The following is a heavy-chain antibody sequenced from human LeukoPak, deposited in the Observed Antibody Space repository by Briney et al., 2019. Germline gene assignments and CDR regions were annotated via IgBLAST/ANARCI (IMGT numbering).Heavy chain of an antibody. Sequence: GGSLRLFCAASGFPFSIYHMNGARRAPGKGREWVSSISSSSSYIYYADSVKGRFTISRDNAKNSLYLQMNSLRAEDTAVYYCARANPYFDYWGQGTLVTVSS. CDR3: ARANPYFDY. CDR1: GFPFSIYH. J-gene: IGHJ4*02. CDR2: ISSSSSYI. V-gene: IGHV3-21*01.